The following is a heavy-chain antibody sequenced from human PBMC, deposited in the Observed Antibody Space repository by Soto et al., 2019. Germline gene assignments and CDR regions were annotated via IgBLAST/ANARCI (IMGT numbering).Heavy chain of an antibody. CDR2: ISWNSGSI. D-gene: IGHD6-13*01. Sequence: HPGWSLRLSCASSVFTFDDYAMHWVRQAPGKGLEWVSGISWNSGSIGYADSVKGRFTISRDNAKNSLYLQMNSLRAEDTALYYCAKARIAAPTTSCFDYWGQGTLVTVSS. J-gene: IGHJ4*02. V-gene: IGHV3-9*01. CDR3: AKARIAAPTTSCFDY. CDR1: VFTFDDYA.